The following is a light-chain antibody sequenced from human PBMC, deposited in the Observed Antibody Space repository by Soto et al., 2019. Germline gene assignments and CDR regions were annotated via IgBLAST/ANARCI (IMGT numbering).Light chain of an antibody. CDR1: QSINNW. CDR3: QQYDTYPLT. V-gene: IGKV1-5*01. J-gene: IGKJ4*01. CDR2: DAS. Sequence: DVQMTQSPSSLSASVGDRVTITCRASQSINNWLAWYQQKPGKAPKFLIYDASTLETGVPSRLSGSASGTEFTLTISGLQPEDVASYYCQQYDTYPLTFGGGTRVELK.